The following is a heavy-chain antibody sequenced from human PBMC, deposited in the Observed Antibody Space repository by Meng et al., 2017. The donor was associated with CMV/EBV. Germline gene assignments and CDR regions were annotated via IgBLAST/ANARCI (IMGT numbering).Heavy chain of an antibody. Sequence: CMPWVRRAPGKGLVWVSRISADGNTTNYAASVKGRFTISRDNTKNTLFMQMNRQTPEDTALDYGTRERTRTSAIVVAGPEGRFFDYWGQGTLVTVSS. CDR1: C. CDR2: ISADGNTT. D-gene: IGHD6-13*01. J-gene: IGHJ4*02. CDR3: TRERTRTSAIVVAGPEGRFFDY. V-gene: IGHV3-74*01.